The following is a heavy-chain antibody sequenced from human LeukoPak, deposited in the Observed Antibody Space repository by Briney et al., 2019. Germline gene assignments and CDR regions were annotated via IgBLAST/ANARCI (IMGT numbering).Heavy chain of an antibody. D-gene: IGHD1-26*01. CDR3: AKTQYIVGAKGAFDI. CDR2: ISSSSSYI. V-gene: IGHV3-21*04. Sequence: PGGSLRLSCAASGFTFSSYSMNWVRQAPGKGLEWVSSISSSSSYIYYADSVKGRFTISRDNSKNTLYLQMNSLRAEDTAVYYCAKTQYIVGAKGAFDIWGQGTMVTVSS. CDR1: GFTFSSYS. J-gene: IGHJ3*02.